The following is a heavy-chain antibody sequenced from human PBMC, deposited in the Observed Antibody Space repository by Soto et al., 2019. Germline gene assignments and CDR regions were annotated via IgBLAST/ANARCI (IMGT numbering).Heavy chain of an antibody. Sequence: PGGSLRLSCAASGFTFSSYAMHWVRQAPGKGLEWVAVISYDGSNKYFADSVKGRFTISRDNSKNTLDLQMNSLRAEDTAVYYCASEWRHDGLDYWGQGTLVTVSS. D-gene: IGHD5-18*01. CDR3: ASEWRHDGLDY. V-gene: IGHV3-30-3*01. CDR2: ISYDGSNK. J-gene: IGHJ4*02. CDR1: GFTFSSYA.